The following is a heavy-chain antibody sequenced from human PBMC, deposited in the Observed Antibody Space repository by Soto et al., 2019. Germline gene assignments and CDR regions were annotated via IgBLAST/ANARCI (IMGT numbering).Heavy chain of an antibody. CDR3: ARDRNGWAQVADY. Sequence: QVQLVESGGGLVKPGGSLRLSCAASGFTFSDYYMTWIRQAPGKGLEWVSYISTTSRYTNYADSVRGRFTISRDNAKNSLYLQMNSLRAEDTAVYYCARDRNGWAQVADYWGQGTLVTVSS. CDR2: ISTTSRYT. CDR1: GFTFSDYY. D-gene: IGHD6-19*01. J-gene: IGHJ4*02. V-gene: IGHV3-11*05.